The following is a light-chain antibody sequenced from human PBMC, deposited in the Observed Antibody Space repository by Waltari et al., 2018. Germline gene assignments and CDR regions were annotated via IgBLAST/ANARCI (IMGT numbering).Light chain of an antibody. V-gene: IGLV2-11*01. CDR1: SSDVGNYNF. Sequence: QSALTQPRSVSGSPGRSVTISCSGTSSDVGNYNFVSCYQQHPGNAPVLLIYDVVKRPAGVPDLFSGSKSGNTAPLTISGLQTEDEADYYCCSYAGSYTFVFGGGTQLTVL. CDR3: CSYAGSYTFV. CDR2: DVV. J-gene: IGLJ7*01.